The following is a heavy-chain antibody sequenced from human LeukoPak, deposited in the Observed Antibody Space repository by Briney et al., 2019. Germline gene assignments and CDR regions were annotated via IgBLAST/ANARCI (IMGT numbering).Heavy chain of an antibody. V-gene: IGHV3-30*04. D-gene: IGHD3-22*01. CDR1: GFTFSSYA. CDR2: ISYDGSNK. Sequence: AGGSLRLSCAASGFTFSSYAMHWVRQAPGKGLEWVAVISYDGSNKYYADSVKGRFTISRDNSKNTLYLRMNSLRAEDTAVYYCARDHYDSSGYCHDYWGQGTLVTVSS. J-gene: IGHJ4*02. CDR3: ARDHYDSSGYCHDY.